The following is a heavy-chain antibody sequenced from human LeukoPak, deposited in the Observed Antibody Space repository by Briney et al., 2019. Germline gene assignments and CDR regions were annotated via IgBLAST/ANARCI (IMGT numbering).Heavy chain of an antibody. Sequence: SETLSLTCTVSGYSISSHYYWAWIRQPPGKGLEWIGRLYHSGSTYYDPSLKSRVTISLDTSKNQFSLKLSSVTAADTAIYYCAGGDWGYCTGGSCYGAFDAWGQGTLVTVSS. CDR1: GYSISSHYY. V-gene: IGHV4-38-2*02. CDR2: LYHSGST. D-gene: IGHD2-15*01. CDR3: AGGDWGYCTGGSCYGAFDA. J-gene: IGHJ3*01.